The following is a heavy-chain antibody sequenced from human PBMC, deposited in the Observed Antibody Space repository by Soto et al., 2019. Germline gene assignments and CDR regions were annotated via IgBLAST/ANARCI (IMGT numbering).Heavy chain of an antibody. Sequence: EVQLVESGGGLVQPGGSLRLSCAASGFTFSVYWMHWVRQAPGKGLVWVSRIDSDGSTTSYADSVKCRFTISRYNAKSTLYLQMNSLRAEDTAVYYCARPGYSNYGPGVDVWGQGTTVTVSS. CDR3: ARPGYSNYGPGVDV. CDR2: IDSDGSTT. CDR1: GFTFSVYW. D-gene: IGHD4-4*01. V-gene: IGHV3-74*01. J-gene: IGHJ6*02.